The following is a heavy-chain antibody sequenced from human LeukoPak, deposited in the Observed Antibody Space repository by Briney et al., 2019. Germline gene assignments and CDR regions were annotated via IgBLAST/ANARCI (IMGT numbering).Heavy chain of an antibody. Sequence: GASVRVSCKASGGTFSSYAISWVRQAPGQGLEWMGGIIPIFGTANYAQKFQGRVTITADESMSTAYMELSSLRSEDTAVYYCAKDYEPLVGVHRWGDWFDPWGQGTLVTVSS. D-gene: IGHD1-26*01. CDR2: IIPIFGTA. CDR1: GGTFSSYA. CDR3: AKDYEPLVGVHRWGDWFDP. J-gene: IGHJ5*02. V-gene: IGHV1-69*13.